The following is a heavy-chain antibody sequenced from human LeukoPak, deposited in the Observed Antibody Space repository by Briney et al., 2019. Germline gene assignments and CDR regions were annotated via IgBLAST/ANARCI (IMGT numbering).Heavy chain of an antibody. J-gene: IGHJ4*02. V-gene: IGHV4-4*07. CDR1: GGSISGDY. D-gene: IGHD3-22*01. CDR3: RSYSYDNSAYYVFDY. Sequence: SETLSLTCTVSGGSISGDYWSWIRQPAGTGLEWIGRIYTSGSTIYNPSLKSRVTISVDTSKNQFSLKLNSVTAADTAVFFCRSYSYDNSAYYVFDYWGQGTLATVSS. CDR2: IYTSGST.